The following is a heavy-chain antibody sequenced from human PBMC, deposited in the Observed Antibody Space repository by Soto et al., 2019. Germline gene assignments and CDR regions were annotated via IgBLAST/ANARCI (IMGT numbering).Heavy chain of an antibody. Sequence: AWTLSLTCTVSGGSISSYYWSWIRQPPGKGLEWIGYIYYSGSTNYNPSLKSRVTISVETSKNQLSLKMSSVTAADTAVYYCARARGADFDYWGQGSMVTVSS. CDR2: IYYSGST. CDR1: GGSISSYY. CDR3: ARARGADFDY. V-gene: IGHV4-59*01. J-gene: IGHJ4*02. D-gene: IGHD3-10*01.